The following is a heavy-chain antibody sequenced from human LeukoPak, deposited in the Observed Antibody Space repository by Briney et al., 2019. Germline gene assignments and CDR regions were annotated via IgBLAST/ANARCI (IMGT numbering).Heavy chain of an antibody. D-gene: IGHD6-19*01. Sequence: PGGSLRLSCAASGFTFSDYYMSWIRQAPGKGMEWISYISSGSSTIYYADSVKGRFTISRDNARNSLYLQMNNLRAEDTAVYYCGRYLNSGPLDYWGQGIQVTVSS. CDR3: GRYLNSGPLDY. J-gene: IGHJ4*02. CDR1: GFTFSDYY. CDR2: ISSGSSTI. V-gene: IGHV3-11*04.